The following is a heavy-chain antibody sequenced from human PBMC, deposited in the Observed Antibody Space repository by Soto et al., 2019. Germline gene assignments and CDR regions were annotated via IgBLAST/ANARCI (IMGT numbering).Heavy chain of an antibody. CDR1: GYTFTGYY. V-gene: IGHV1-2*04. J-gene: IGHJ6*02. D-gene: IGHD2-15*01. Sequence: ASVKVSCKASGYTFTGYYMHWVRQAPGQGREWMGWINPNSGGTNYAQKFQGWVTMTRDTSISTAYMELSRLRSDDTAVYYCARDLGCSGGSCYGDDYYYGMDVWGQGXTVTVYS. CDR3: ARDLGCSGGSCYGDDYYYGMDV. CDR2: INPNSGGT.